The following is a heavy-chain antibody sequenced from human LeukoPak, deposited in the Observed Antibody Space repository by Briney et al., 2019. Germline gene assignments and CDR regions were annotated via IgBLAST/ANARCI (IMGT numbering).Heavy chain of an antibody. J-gene: IGHJ4*02. V-gene: IGHV3-21*01. CDR1: GFTFSSYS. CDR3: ASSDFWSDYYLDY. D-gene: IGHD3-3*01. Sequence: GGSLRLSCAASGFTFSSYSMNWVRQAPGKGLEWVSSISSSSSYIYYADSVKGRFTISRDNAKNPLYLQMNSLRAEDTAVYYCASSDFWSDYYLDYWGQGTLVTVSS. CDR2: ISSSSSYI.